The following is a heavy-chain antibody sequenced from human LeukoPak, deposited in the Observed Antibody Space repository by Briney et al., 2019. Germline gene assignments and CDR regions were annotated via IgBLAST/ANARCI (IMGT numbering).Heavy chain of an antibody. CDR3: ARDPSGYSSGPSPDYFDY. CDR2: IKQDGSEK. V-gene: IGHV3-7*01. CDR1: GFTFSSYW. D-gene: IGHD6-19*01. Sequence: GGSLRLSCAASGFTFSSYWMSWVRQAPGKGLEWVANIKQDGSEKYYGDSVKGRFTISRDNAKNSLYLQMNSLRAEDTAVYYCARDPSGYSSGPSPDYFDYWGQGTLVTVSS. J-gene: IGHJ4*02.